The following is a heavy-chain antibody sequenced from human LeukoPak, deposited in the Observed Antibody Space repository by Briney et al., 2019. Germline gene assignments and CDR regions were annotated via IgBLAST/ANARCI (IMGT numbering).Heavy chain of an antibody. J-gene: IGHJ4*02. CDR2: INGGGSPI. CDR3: VRDQGGGYSYGWQSFDY. CDR1: GFIFSRDS. D-gene: IGHD5-18*01. Sequence: GGSLRLSCAASGFIFSRDSMNWVRQAPGKGLEWVAYINGGGSPIYYADSVRGRFTISRDNAKNSLYLQMNSLRAEDTAVYYCVRDQGGGYSYGWQSFDYWGQGTLVTVSS. V-gene: IGHV3-48*01.